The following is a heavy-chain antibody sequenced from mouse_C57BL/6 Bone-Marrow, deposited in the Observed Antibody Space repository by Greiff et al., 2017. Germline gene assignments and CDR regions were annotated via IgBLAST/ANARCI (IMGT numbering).Heavy chain of an antibody. CDR2: IYPGSGNT. D-gene: IGHD2-5*01. CDR1: GYTFTDYY. CDR3: ARSVAYYSNLYAMDY. V-gene: IGHV1-76*01. J-gene: IGHJ4*01. Sequence: QVHVKQSGAELVRPGASVKLSCKASGYTFTDYYINWVKQRPGQGLEWIARIYPGSGNTYYNENLKGQAILTAEQSSSTAYMQLSSLTSEVSAVYFCARSVAYYSNLYAMDYWGQGTSVTVSS.